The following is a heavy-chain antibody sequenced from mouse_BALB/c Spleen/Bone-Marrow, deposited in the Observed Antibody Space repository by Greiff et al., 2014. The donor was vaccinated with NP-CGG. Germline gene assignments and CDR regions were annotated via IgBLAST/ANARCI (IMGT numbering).Heavy chain of an antibody. D-gene: IGHD1-2*01. CDR1: GYTFTTYW. CDR2: FNPRNSDS. V-gene: IGHV1-5*01. CDR3: TSPGDYGYYGFAY. J-gene: IGHJ3*01. Sequence: EVQLQQSGTVVARPGTSVRMSCKASGYTFTTYWMHWVKQRPGQGLEWIGAFNPRNSDSHYNQKFKAKAALTAVTSANTAYMELSSLTEEDSAVDYYTSPGDYGYYGFAYWGQGTLVTVSA.